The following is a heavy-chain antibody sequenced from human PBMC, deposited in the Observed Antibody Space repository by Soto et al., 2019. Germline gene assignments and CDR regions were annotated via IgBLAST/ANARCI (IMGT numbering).Heavy chain of an antibody. CDR2: IIPIFGTA. Sequence: SVKVSCKASGGTFSSYAISWVRQAPGQGLEWVGGIIPIFGTAIYAQKFQGRVTITADEPTGTAHMELSSLRSEDTAVYYCARSGRRDDGDYYFYYGMDVWGQGTTVTVSS. V-gene: IGHV1-69*13. CDR1: GGTFSSYA. CDR3: ARSGRRDDGDYYFYYGMDV. J-gene: IGHJ6*02. D-gene: IGHD4-17*01.